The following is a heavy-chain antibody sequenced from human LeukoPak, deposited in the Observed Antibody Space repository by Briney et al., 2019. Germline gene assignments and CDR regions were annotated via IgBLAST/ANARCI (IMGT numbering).Heavy chain of an antibody. D-gene: IGHD5-18*01. J-gene: IGHJ4*02. Sequence: GGSLRLSCAASGFTFSSYWMSWVRQAPGKGLEWVANIKQDGSEKYYVDSVKGRFTVSRDNAKNSLYLQMNSLRAADTAVYYCEGDTAMATPNYWGQGTLVTVSS. CDR1: GFTFSSYW. V-gene: IGHV3-7*01. CDR2: IKQDGSEK. CDR3: EGDTAMATPNY.